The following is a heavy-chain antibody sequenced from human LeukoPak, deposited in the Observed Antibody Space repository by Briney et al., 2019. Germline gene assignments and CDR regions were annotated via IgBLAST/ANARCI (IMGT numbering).Heavy chain of an antibody. CDR3: ARETKDDFLSGYPFDY. D-gene: IGHD3-3*01. J-gene: IGHJ4*02. CDR2: IIPILGIA. CDR1: GGTFSSYT. Sequence: ASVKVSCKASGGTFSSYTISWVRRAPGQGLEWMGRIIPILGIANYAQKFQGRVTITADKSTSTAYMELSSLRSEDTAVYYCARETKDDFLSGYPFDYWGQGTLVTVSS. V-gene: IGHV1-69*04.